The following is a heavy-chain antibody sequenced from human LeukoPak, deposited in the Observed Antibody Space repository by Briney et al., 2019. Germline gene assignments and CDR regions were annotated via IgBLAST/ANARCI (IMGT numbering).Heavy chain of an antibody. D-gene: IGHD2-21*02. CDR2: ISAYNGNT. Sequence: ASVKVSCKASGYTFTSYGISWVRQAPGQGLEWMGWISAYNGNTNYAQNLQGRVTMTTDTSTSTAYVELRSLRSDDTAVYYCARAYCGDDCSFDYWGQGTLVTVSS. J-gene: IGHJ4*02. V-gene: IGHV1-18*01. CDR1: GYTFTSYG. CDR3: ARAYCGDDCSFDY.